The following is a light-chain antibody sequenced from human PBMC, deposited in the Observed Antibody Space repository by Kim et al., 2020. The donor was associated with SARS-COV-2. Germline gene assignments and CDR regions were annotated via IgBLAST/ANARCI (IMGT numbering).Light chain of an antibody. CDR2: GAS. V-gene: IGKV3-15*01. CDR3: QQYNKWPPLT. Sequence: EIVMTQSPATLSVSPGERATISCRASQSVNNNLAWYQQKPGQAPRLLISGASTRATGIPARFSGSGSGTEFTLTISSLQSEDFAVYYCQQYNKWPPLTFGPGTKVDIK. J-gene: IGKJ3*01. CDR1: QSVNNN.